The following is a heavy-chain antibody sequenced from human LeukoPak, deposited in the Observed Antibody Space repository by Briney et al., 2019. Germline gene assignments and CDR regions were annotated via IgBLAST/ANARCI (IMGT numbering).Heavy chain of an antibody. CDR3: ARLPSDYYYHYYMDV. V-gene: IGHV4-38-2*02. CDR1: GSSISSGYY. Sequence: SETLSLTCTVSGSSISSGYYWGWIRQPPGKGLEWIGSIYHSGSTYYNPSLKSRVTISVDTSKNQFSLKLSSVTAAGTAVFYCARLPSDYYYHYYMDVWGKGTTVTVSS. CDR2: IYHSGST. J-gene: IGHJ6*03.